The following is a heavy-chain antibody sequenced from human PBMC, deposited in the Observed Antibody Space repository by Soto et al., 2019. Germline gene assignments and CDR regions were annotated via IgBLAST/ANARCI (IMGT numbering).Heavy chain of an antibody. CDR3: ARGDATKIIVTTYYGLDV. CDR2: IIPVFGTP. D-gene: IGHD3-22*01. V-gene: IGHV1-69*12. J-gene: IGHJ6*02. CDR1: GGSFSNYG. Sequence: QVQVVQSGAEVKKPGSSVKVSCKASGGSFSNYGISWVRQAPGQGLEWLGGIIPVFGTPHYAQKFQDRVTLTADQSTSTVYMEVRRLTSEDTAVYYCARGDATKIIVTTYYGLDVWGPGTTVTVSS.